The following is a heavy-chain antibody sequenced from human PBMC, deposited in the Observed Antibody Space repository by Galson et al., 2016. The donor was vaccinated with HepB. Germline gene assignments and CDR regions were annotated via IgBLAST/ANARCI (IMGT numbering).Heavy chain of an antibody. D-gene: IGHD5-24*01. CDR1: GGSFSNDY. CDR2: ISHSGST. Sequence: SETLSLTCAVYGGSFSNDYWNWIRQPPGKGLEWIGEISHSGSTNYSPSLKSRVTISIDTSKNQFSLKLNSVNAADTAVYYCARGGRWLRKDYFDYWGQGTLVTVSS. J-gene: IGHJ4*02. CDR3: ARGGRWLRKDYFDY. V-gene: IGHV4-34*01.